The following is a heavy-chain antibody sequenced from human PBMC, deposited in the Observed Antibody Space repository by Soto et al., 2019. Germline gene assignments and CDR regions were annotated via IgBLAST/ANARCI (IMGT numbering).Heavy chain of an antibody. CDR3: ARGGLEPFDY. D-gene: IGHD1-1*01. J-gene: IGHJ4*02. CDR1: GFTLGNYW. CDR2: INDYGTTI. V-gene: IGHV3-74*01. Sequence: GGSLRLSCAASGFTLGNYWMHWVRQAPGKGLVWVSRINDYGTTINYAESVEGRFIISRGDAKSEVYLQMNNLRAEDSAVYYCARGGLEPFDYWGQGALVTSPQ.